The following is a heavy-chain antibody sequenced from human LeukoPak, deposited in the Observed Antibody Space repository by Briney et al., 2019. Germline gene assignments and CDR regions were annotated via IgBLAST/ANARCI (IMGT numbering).Heavy chain of an antibody. V-gene: IGHV3-73*01. CDR1: GFTFSGSA. J-gene: IGHJ4*02. D-gene: IGHD6-13*01. CDR2: IRSKANSYAT. Sequence: PGGSLTLSCAASGFTFSGSAMHWVRQASGKGLEWVGRIRSKANSYATAYAASVKGRFTISRDDSKNTAYLQMNSLKTEDTAVYYCTRYTSIAAAGNGYWGQGTLVTVSS. CDR3: TRYTSIAAAGNGY.